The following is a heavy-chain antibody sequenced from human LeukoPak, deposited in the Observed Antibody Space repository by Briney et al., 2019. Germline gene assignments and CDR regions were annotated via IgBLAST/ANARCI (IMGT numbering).Heavy chain of an antibody. CDR2: IYYSGST. CDR1: GGSISSYY. Sequence: MASETLSLTCTVSGGSISSYYWGWIRQPPGKGLGWIGYIYYSGSTNYNPSLKSRVTISVDTSKNQFSLKLSSVTAADTAVYYCARRERWVFDYWGQGTLVTVSS. D-gene: IGHD1-26*01. CDR3: ARRERWVFDY. V-gene: IGHV4-59*08. J-gene: IGHJ4*02.